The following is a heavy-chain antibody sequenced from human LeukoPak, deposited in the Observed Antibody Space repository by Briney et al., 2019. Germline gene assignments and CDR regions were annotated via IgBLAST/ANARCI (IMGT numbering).Heavy chain of an antibody. CDR3: TTDAGFDSSGYYYWRY. D-gene: IGHD3-22*01. Sequence: GGSLRLSCAASGFTFSNAWMSWVRQAPGKGLEWVGRIKSKTDGGTTDYAAPVKGRFTISRDDSKNTLYLQMNSLKTEDTAVYYCTTDAGFDSSGYYYWRYWGQGTLVTVSS. V-gene: IGHV3-15*01. J-gene: IGHJ4*02. CDR2: IKSKTDGGTT. CDR1: GFTFSNAW.